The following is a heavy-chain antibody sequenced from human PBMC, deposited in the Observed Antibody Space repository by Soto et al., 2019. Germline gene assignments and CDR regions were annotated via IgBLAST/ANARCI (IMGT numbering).Heavy chain of an antibody. CDR3: ARYGGAAANFDY. CDR2: IYYSGST. D-gene: IGHD6-13*01. CDR1: GGSISSYC. J-gene: IGHJ4*02. V-gene: IGHV4-59*01. Sequence: SETLSLTCTVSGGSISSYCWSWIRQPPGKGLEWIGYIYYSGSTNYNPSLKSRVTISVDTSKNQFSLKLSSVTAADTAVYYCARYGGAAANFDYWGQGTLVTVSS.